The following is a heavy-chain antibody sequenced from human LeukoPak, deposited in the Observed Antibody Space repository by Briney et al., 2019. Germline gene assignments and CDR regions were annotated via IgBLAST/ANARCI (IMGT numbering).Heavy chain of an antibody. D-gene: IGHD6-25*01. CDR1: GGSISSYY. J-gene: IGHJ4*02. CDR3: ARPPVAAPTSYYDF. Sequence: SETLSLTCTVSGGSISSYYWSWIRQPAGKGLEWIGRIYTSGSTNYNPSLKSRVTMSVDTSKNQFSLKLSSVTAADTAVYYCARPPVAAPTSYYDFWGQGILVTVSS. V-gene: IGHV4-4*07. CDR2: IYTSGST.